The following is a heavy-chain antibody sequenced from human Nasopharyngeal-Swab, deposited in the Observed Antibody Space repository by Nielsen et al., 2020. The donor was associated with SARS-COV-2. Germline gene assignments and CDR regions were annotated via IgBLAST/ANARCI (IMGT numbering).Heavy chain of an antibody. Sequence: ASVKVSCKASGYTFTSYGISWVRQAPGQGPEWTGWISAYNGNTNYAQKFQGRVTMTRDTSMSTVYMELSSLRSEDTAVYYCASFIADGMDVWGQGTTVTVSS. D-gene: IGHD2-15*01. CDR1: GYTFTSYG. CDR2: ISAYNGNT. CDR3: ASFIADGMDV. J-gene: IGHJ6*02. V-gene: IGHV1-18*01.